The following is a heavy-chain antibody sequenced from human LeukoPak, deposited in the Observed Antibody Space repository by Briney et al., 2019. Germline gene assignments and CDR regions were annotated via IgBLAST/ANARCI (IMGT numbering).Heavy chain of an antibody. D-gene: IGHD2-15*01. CDR2: IKQNGSEK. V-gene: IGHV3-7*01. CDR1: GFIFSNYW. CDR3: ARDVARLTADY. J-gene: IGHJ4*02. Sequence: PGGSLRLSCAASGFIFSNYWMSWVRQAPGKGLEWVANIKQNGSEKYYVDSVKGRFTISRDNAKNSLYLQMDSLRAEDTAVYYCARDVARLTADYWGQGTLVTVSS.